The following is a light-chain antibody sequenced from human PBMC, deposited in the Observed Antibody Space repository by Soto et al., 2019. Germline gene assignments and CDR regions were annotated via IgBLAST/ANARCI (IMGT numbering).Light chain of an antibody. J-gene: IGKJ1*01. V-gene: IGKV4-1*01. CDR2: WAS. Sequence: DIVMTQSPASLAVSLGERATINCKSSQSVLYSSNNKNYLAWYQQKPGQPPQLLIYWASTRESGVPDRCSGSGSGTDFTLTISSLQAEDVAVYYCQQYYRPWTFGQGTKVDIK. CDR3: QQYYRPWT. CDR1: QSVLYSSNNKNY.